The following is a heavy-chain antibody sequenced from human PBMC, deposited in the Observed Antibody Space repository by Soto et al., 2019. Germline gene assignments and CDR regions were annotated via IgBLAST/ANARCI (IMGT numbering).Heavy chain of an antibody. Sequence: QVQLVQSGAEVTQPGASVQVSCKASGYTFTNFYMMWVRQAPGQGLEWMGMINPSDGGTRYAQKFQDRVTMTRDTSTSTVYMDLSSLRSEDTATYYCVREPSSGSQGIDYWGQGTLVTVSS. CDR1: GYTFTNFY. CDR2: INPSDGGT. CDR3: VREPSSGSQGIDY. D-gene: IGHD6-13*01. V-gene: IGHV1-46*01. J-gene: IGHJ4*02.